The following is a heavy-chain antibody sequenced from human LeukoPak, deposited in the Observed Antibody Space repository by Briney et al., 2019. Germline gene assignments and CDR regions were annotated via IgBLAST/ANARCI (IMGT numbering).Heavy chain of an antibody. CDR1: GGSFSGYY. Sequence: SETLSLTCAVYGGSFSGYYWSWIRQPPGKGLEWIGEINHSGSTNYNPSLKSRVTISVDTSKNQFSLKLSSVTAADTAVYYCARDLYCSSTSCRANNWFDPWGQGTLVTVSS. J-gene: IGHJ5*02. D-gene: IGHD2-2*01. V-gene: IGHV4-34*01. CDR3: ARDLYCSSTSCRANNWFDP. CDR2: INHSGST.